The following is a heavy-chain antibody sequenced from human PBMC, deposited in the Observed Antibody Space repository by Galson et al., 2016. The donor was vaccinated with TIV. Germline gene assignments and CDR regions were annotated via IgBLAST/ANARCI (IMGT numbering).Heavy chain of an antibody. CDR3: AREPSGTSFGACDY. Sequence: LSLTCSVSGGSLPSSDSYCGWIRQPPGKGLEWTGSIYYSGNTYYNPSLQSRVTISGDTSKNQFSLKLSSVTAADTAVYYCAREPSGTSFGACDYWGQGTLVTVSS. CDR1: GGSLPSSDSY. D-gene: IGHD1-26*01. CDR2: IYYSGNT. V-gene: IGHV4-39*07. J-gene: IGHJ4*02.